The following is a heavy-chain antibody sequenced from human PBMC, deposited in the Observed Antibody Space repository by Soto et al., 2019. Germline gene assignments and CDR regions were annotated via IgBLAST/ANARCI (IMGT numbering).Heavy chain of an antibody. CDR3: ASGGSGTYHV. CDR2: TYYRGNT. D-gene: IGHD3-10*01. J-gene: IGHJ4*02. CDR1: DDSITGGGYF. V-gene: IGHV4-31*02. Sequence: QVQLQESGPGLVKPSQTLTLTCTVSDDSITGGGYFWTWIRQLPGKGLEWLGSTYYRGNTFYNPSLTRRGTISLYTSPRRVSLRVTSVTAADTAIYFCASGGSGTYHVWGQVPLVIVSS.